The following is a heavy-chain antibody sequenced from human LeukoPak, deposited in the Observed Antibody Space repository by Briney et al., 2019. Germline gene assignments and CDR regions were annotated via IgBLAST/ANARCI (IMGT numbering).Heavy chain of an antibody. J-gene: IGHJ4*02. V-gene: IGHV3-53*01. Sequence: GGSLRLSCAASGFTVSANYMRWVRQAPGKGLEWVSVIYSGGNTYYADSVKGRFTISRDNSKNTLYLQMNSLRAEDTAVYYRARERPAGGPGSYPFDYWGQGTLVTVSS. CDR2: IYSGGNT. D-gene: IGHD3-10*01. CDR1: GFTVSANY. CDR3: ARERPAGGPGSYPFDY.